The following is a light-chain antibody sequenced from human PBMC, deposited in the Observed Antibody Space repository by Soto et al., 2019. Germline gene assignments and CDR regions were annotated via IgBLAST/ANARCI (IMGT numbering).Light chain of an antibody. Sequence: QSALTQPASLSGSPGQSITISCTGTTSDFGGYKYVSWYQHHPGEAPKLLIYEVSNRPSGVSNRFSGSKSGNTASLTISGLQAEDESHYYCSSKSSGSTPMLFGGGTKLTVL. V-gene: IGLV2-14*01. CDR2: EVS. CDR3: SSKSSGSTPML. CDR1: TSDFGGYKY. J-gene: IGLJ2*01.